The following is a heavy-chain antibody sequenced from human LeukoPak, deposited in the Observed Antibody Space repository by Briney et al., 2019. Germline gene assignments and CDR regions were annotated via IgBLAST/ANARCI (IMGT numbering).Heavy chain of an antibody. D-gene: IGHD3-3*01. Sequence: SETLSLTCTVSGGSISSGGYYWSWIRQPPGKGLEWIGYIYHSGSTYYNPSLKSRVTISVDRSKNQFSLKLSSVTAADTAVYYCAKYETRFFNAFDIWGQGTMVTVSS. CDR1: GGSISSGGYY. CDR2: IYHSGST. J-gene: IGHJ3*02. V-gene: IGHV4-30-2*01. CDR3: AKYETRFFNAFDI.